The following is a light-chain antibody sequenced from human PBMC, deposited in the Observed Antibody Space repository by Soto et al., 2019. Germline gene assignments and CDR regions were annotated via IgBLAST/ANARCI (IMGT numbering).Light chain of an antibody. Sequence: DIQMTQSPSSLSAAVGERVTITCQASQDISNYLNWYQQKPGKAPKLLIYAASSLQSGVPSRFSGSGSGTDFTLTISSLQPEDFATYYCQQSYSTPPTFGQGTRLEIK. CDR3: QQSYSTPPT. J-gene: IGKJ5*01. CDR2: AAS. V-gene: IGKV1-39*01. CDR1: QDISNY.